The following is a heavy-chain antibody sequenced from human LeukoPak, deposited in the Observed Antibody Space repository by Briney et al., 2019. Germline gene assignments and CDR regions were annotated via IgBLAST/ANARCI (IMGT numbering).Heavy chain of an antibody. Sequence: PWASVKVSCKASGYTFTSYYMHWVRQAPGQGLEWMGIINPSGGSTSYAQKFQGRVTMTRDMSTSTVYMELSSLRSEDTAVYYCARGGLSGSYPYNWFDPWGQGTLVTVSS. D-gene: IGHD1-26*01. J-gene: IGHJ5*02. CDR3: ARGGLSGSYPYNWFDP. CDR2: INPSGGST. CDR1: GYTFTSYY. V-gene: IGHV1-46*01.